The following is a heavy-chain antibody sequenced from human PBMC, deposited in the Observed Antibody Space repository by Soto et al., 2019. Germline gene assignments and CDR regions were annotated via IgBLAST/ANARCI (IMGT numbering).Heavy chain of an antibody. CDR1: GFTFSGHG. CDR2: ISDDGSNK. Sequence: QVQLVESGGGVVQPGRSLRLSCAASGFTFSGHGMHWVRQAPGKGLEWVAVISDDGSNKYYADSVKGRFTMSRDNSKNTLFLQMNSLRAEDTSVYYCAKGARVVVVPAVMPPLDYWGQGTLVTVSS. J-gene: IGHJ4*02. V-gene: IGHV3-30*18. D-gene: IGHD2-2*01. CDR3: AKGARVVVVPAVMPPLDY.